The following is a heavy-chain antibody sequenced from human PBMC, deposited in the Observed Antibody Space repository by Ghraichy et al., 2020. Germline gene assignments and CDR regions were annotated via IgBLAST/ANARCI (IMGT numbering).Heavy chain of an antibody. Sequence: SVKVSCNASGFTFTTSAVQWVRQARGQRLEWIGWIVVGSGNTNYAQKFQERVTITRDMSTNTAYMELSSLRSEDTAVYYCAADRFGYYHILTGYQTNWFDPWGQGTLVTVSS. CDR1: GFTFTTSA. CDR2: IVVGSGNT. D-gene: IGHD3-9*01. J-gene: IGHJ5*02. V-gene: IGHV1-58*01. CDR3: AADRFGYYHILTGYQTNWFDP.